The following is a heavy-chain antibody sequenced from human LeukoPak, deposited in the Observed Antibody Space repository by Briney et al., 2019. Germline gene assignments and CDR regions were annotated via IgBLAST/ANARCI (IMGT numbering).Heavy chain of an antibody. CDR2: ISSSSYI. V-gene: IGHV3-21*01. D-gene: IGHD2-2*02. CDR1: GFTFSSYS. J-gene: IGHJ6*03. CDR3: ARDAPLGYCISTSCYTGGDYYYYYMDV. Sequence: PGGSLRLSCAASGFTFSSYSMNWVRQAPGKGLEWVSSISSSSYIYYAGSVKGRFTISRDNAKNSLYLQMNSLRAEDTAVYYCARDAPLGYCISTSCYTGGDYYYYYMDVWGKGTTVTVSS.